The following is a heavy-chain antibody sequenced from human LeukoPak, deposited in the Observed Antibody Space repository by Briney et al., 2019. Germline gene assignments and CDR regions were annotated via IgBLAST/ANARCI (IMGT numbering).Heavy chain of an antibody. Sequence: GESLKISCKGSGYGFTSYWIGWVRQMPGKGLEWMGIIYPGDSDTRYSPSFQGQVTISADKSISTAYLQWSSLKASDTAMYYCARHLGDSGGWYLVPPDYWGQGTLVTVSS. D-gene: IGHD6-19*01. CDR2: IYPGDSDT. CDR3: ARHLGDSGGWYLVPPDY. CDR1: GYGFTSYW. J-gene: IGHJ4*02. V-gene: IGHV5-51*01.